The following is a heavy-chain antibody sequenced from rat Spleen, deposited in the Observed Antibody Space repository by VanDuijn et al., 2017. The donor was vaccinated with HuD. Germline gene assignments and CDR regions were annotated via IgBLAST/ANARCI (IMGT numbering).Heavy chain of an antibody. CDR3: ASRTGTWFAY. CDR1: GFTFSDYN. V-gene: IGHV5-7*01. CDR2: ISYDGSSA. J-gene: IGHJ3*01. Sequence: EVQLVESDGGLVQPGRSLKLSCAASGFTFSDYNMAWVRQAPKKGLEWVATISYDGSSAYYRGSVKGRFTISRDNAKNILYLQMDSLRSEDTATYYCASRTGTWFAYWGQGTLVTVSS. D-gene: IGHD5-1*01.